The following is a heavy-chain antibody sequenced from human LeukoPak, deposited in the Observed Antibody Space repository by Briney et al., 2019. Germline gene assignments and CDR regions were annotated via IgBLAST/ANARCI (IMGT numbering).Heavy chain of an antibody. V-gene: IGHV3-48*02. CDR3: ATAGSNTQTWWFDY. CDR1: GFTFSTYS. D-gene: IGHD2-15*01. J-gene: IGHJ4*02. CDR2: IGYSNIPI. Sequence: PGGSLRLSCAASGFTFSTYSMTWVRQAPGKVLEWVSYIGYSNIPIYYADSVRGRFTVSRDNAKNSQYLQMNSLKDEDTAVYYCATAGSNTQTWWFDYWGRGVLVTVSS.